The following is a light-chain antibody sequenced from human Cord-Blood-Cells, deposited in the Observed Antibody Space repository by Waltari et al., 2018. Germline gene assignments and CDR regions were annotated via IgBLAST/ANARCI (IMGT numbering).Light chain of an antibody. J-gene: IGKJ2*01. CDR3: QQSYSTPYT. V-gene: IGKV1-39*01. CDR1: QRISSY. CDR2: AAS. Sequence: IQMTQSPSSLSASVGHRVTLTCRASQRISSYLNWYQQKPGKAPKLLIYAASSLQSGVPSRFSGSGSGTDFTLTISSLQPEDFATYYCQQSYSTPYTFGQGTKLEIK.